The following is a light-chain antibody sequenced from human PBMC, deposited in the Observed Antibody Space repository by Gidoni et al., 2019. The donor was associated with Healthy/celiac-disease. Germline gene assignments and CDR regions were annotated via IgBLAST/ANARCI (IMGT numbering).Light chain of an antibody. Sequence: QSALTQPASVSGSPGQSITISCTGTSSDVGGYNYVSWYQPHPGKAPKLMIYDVSHRPSGVSNRFSGSKSGNTASLTISGLQAEDEADYYCSSYTSSSTRVFGGGTKLTVL. CDR2: DVS. CDR3: SSYTSSSTRV. J-gene: IGLJ3*02. CDR1: SSDVGGYNY. V-gene: IGLV2-14*03.